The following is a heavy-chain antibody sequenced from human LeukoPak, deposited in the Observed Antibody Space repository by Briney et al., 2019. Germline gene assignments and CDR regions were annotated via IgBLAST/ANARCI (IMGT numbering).Heavy chain of an antibody. Sequence: ASVKVSCKASGYTFTSYDINWVRQATGQGLEWMGWMNPNSGNTGYAQKFQGRVSMTIDTSTSTAYMELRSLRSDDTAVYYCARDGLVTKFDPWGQGTLVTVSS. D-gene: IGHD2-21*02. J-gene: IGHJ5*02. CDR2: MNPNSGNT. V-gene: IGHV1-8*01. CDR1: GYTFTSYD. CDR3: ARDGLVTKFDP.